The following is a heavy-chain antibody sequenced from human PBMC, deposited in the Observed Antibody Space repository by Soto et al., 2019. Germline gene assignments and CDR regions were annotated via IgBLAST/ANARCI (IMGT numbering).Heavy chain of an antibody. D-gene: IGHD3-22*01. CDR3: ARDPRFWDSSGYYSRHFDY. Sequence: SCAASGFTFSSYSMNWVRQAPGKGLEWVSSISSSSSYIYYADSVKGRFTISRDNAKNSLYLQMNSLRAEDTAVYYCARDPRFWDSSGYYSRHFDYWGQGTLVTVSS. V-gene: IGHV3-21*01. CDR1: GFTFSSYS. J-gene: IGHJ4*02. CDR2: ISSSSSYI.